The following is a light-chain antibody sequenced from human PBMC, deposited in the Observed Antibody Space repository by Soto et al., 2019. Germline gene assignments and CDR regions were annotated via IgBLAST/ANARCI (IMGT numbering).Light chain of an antibody. CDR3: QVWNSSSDHYV. V-gene: IGLV3-21*02. CDR1: NIGTES. J-gene: IGLJ1*01. Sequence: SYELTQLLSVSVAPGQTARITCGGYNIGTESVHWYQQKPGQAPVMVVYNDKDRPSGIPKRFSGSNSGNTATLTISRVEAGDEDDYYCQVWNSSSDHYVFGSGTKGTVL. CDR2: NDK.